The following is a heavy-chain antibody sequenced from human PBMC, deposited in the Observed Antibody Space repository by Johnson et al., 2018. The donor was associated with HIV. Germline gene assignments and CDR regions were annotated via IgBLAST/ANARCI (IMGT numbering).Heavy chain of an antibody. CDR1: GFTFSSYA. V-gene: IGHV3-30-3*01. D-gene: IGHD5-24*01. CDR3: ARGPSGRWLQTDAFDI. J-gene: IGHJ3*02. Sequence: QVQLVESGGGLVKPGGSLRLSCAASGFTFSSYAMHWVRQAPGKGLEWVAVISYDGSNKYYADSMKGRFTISRDNSKNTLYLQMNSLRAEDTAVYYCARGPSGRWLQTDAFDIWGQGTMVTVSS. CDR2: ISYDGSNK.